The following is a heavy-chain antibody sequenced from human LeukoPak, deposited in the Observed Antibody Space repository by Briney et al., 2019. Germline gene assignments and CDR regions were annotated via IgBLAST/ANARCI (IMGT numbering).Heavy chain of an antibody. V-gene: IGHV3-7*01. CDR1: GFTFSRYL. CDR2: IKNDGSEE. CDR3: ARAIRGSAVDSGDR. Sequence: GGSLRLSCAASGFTFSRYLMRWVRQAPGKGLEGVANIKNDGSEEYYVDSVKGRFTISRDNARNSLFLQMNSLTVEDTAVYYCARAIRGSAVDSGDRWGQGTLVTVSS. J-gene: IGHJ4*02. D-gene: IGHD1-26*01.